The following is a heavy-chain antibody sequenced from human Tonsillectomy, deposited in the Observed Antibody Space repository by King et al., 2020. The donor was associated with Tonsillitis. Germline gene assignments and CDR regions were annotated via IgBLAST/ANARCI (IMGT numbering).Heavy chain of an antibody. CDR2: ISYDGSNK. V-gene: IGHV3-30*04. Sequence: CAASGFTFSTYTMHWVRQAPGKGLEWVAVISYDGSNKYYADSVKGRFPIPRDNSKNTLYLQLKSLRAEHTAVYQCAIEGGINYSYYYMDISGKGTSVTVSS. J-gene: IGHJ6*03. CDR1: GFTFSTYT. CDR3: AIEGGINYSYYYMDI. D-gene: IGHD1-26*01.